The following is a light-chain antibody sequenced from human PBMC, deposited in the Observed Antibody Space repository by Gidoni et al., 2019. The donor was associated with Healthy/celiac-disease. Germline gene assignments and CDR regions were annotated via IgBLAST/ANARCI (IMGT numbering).Light chain of an antibody. J-gene: IGKJ3*01. CDR2: GAS. CDR1: QSVSSSY. CDR3: QQYGSSPPTT. Sequence: EIVFTQSPGTLSLSPGERATLSCRASQSVSSSYLAWYQQKPGQAPRLLIYGASSRATGIPDRFSGSGSGTDFTLTISRLEPEDFAVYYCQQYGSSPPTTFGPGTKVDIK. V-gene: IGKV3-20*01.